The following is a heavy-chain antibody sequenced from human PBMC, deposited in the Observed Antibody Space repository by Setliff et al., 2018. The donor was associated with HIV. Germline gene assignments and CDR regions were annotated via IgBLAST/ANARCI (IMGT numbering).Heavy chain of an antibody. J-gene: IGHJ4*02. CDR3: MRGRSITIFGVAYFDF. V-gene: IGHV4-4*07. CDR1: GGFISSYY. D-gene: IGHD3-3*01. Sequence: SETLSLTCTVSGGFISSYYWNWIRQPAGKGLEWIGRIYTSGTTYYNPSLKSRVTISVDMSNNQFSLKVTSVTAADTAVYYCMRGRSITIFGVAYFDFWGQGTQVTVSS. CDR2: IYTSGTT.